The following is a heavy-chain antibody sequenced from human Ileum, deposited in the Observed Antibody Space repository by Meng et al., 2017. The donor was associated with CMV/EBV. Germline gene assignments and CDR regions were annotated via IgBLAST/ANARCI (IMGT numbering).Heavy chain of an antibody. CDR2: ISYDGSNK. CDR3: ARDIDALYYFDY. V-gene: IGHV3-30-3*01. CDR1: GFTFSRYA. Sequence: VESWGGVVQTGRSLGLSCSGSGFTFSRYAMHWVRQAPGKGLEWVAVISYDGSNKYYADSVKGRFTISRDNSKNTLYLQMNSLRAEDTAVYYCARDIDALYYFDYWGQGTLVTVSS. J-gene: IGHJ4*02. D-gene: IGHD3-16*02.